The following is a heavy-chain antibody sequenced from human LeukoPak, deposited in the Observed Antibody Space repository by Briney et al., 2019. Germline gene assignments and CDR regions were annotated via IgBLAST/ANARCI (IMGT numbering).Heavy chain of an antibody. D-gene: IGHD4/OR15-4a*01. Sequence: PGGSLRLSCAASGFTFSSYAMSWLRQAPGKGLEWVSAISGSGGSTYYADSVKGRFTISRDNSKNTLYLQMNSLRAEDTAVYYCAKTPYGGTVGYFDYWGQGTLVTVSS. CDR2: ISGSGGST. J-gene: IGHJ4*02. CDR3: AKTPYGGTVGYFDY. CDR1: GFTFSSYA. V-gene: IGHV3-23*01.